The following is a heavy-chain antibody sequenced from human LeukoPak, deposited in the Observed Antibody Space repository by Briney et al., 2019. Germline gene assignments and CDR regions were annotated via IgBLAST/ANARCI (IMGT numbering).Heavy chain of an antibody. J-gene: IGHJ4*02. CDR1: GYTFTSYY. D-gene: IGHD1-26*01. V-gene: IGHV1-46*01. Sequence: ASVQVSCKASGYTFTSYYMHWVRQAPGQGLEWMGIINPSGGSTSYAQKFQGRVTVTRDTSTSTVYMELSSLRSEDTAVYYCARDLGGSGRDYWGQGTLVTVSS. CDR2: INPSGGST. CDR3: ARDLGGSGRDY.